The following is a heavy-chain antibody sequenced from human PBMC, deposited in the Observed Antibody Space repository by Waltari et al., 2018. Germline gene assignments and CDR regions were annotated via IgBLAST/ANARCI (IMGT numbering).Heavy chain of an antibody. D-gene: IGHD6-19*01. CDR3: AAVAWHYSVRIDY. CDR2: THHDGTT. CDR1: GHSIRSEYF. V-gene: IGHV4-38-2*01. J-gene: IGHJ4*02. Sequence: QVQLQESGPGLVKPSETLSLTCAVFGHSIRSEYFWGWIRQPPGKGLEWIGTTHHDGTTFYSPSLQNLITISLDTSNNQFSLRLRSMTAADTAVYYCAAVAWHYSVRIDYWGQGTLVTVSS.